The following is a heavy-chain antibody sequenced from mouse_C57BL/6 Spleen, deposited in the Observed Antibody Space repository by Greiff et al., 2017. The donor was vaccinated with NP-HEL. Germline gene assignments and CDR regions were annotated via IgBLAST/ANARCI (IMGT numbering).Heavy chain of an antibody. Sequence: VQLQQSGPELVKPGASVKISCKASGYSFTDYNMNWVKQSNGKSLEWIGVINPNYGTTSYNQKFKGKATLTVDQSSSTAYMQLNSLTSEDSAVYCGGRGGNVSSDWYFDVWGTGTTVTVSS. D-gene: IGHD1-1*01. CDR2: INPNYGTT. J-gene: IGHJ1*03. CDR1: GYSFTDYN. CDR3: GRGGNVSSDWYFDV. V-gene: IGHV1-39*01.